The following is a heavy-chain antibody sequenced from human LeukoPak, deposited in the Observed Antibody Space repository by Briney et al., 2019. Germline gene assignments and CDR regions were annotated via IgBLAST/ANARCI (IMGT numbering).Heavy chain of an antibody. D-gene: IGHD6-19*01. Sequence: SETLSLTCAVYGGSFSGYFWSWICQPPGKGLEWIGEINHSGSTNSNPSLKSRVTISIDTSKNQFSLKVSSVTAAGTAVYYCARGRWLVPRSPKNYSFDYWGREPLVTVSS. CDR1: GGSFSGYF. CDR2: INHSGST. CDR3: ARGRWLVPRSPKNYSFDY. J-gene: IGHJ4*02. V-gene: IGHV4-34*01.